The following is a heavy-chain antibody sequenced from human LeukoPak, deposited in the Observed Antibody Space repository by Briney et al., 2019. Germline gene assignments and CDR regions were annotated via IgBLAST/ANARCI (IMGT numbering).Heavy chain of an antibody. CDR1: GYTFTAYE. V-gene: IGHV1-2*02. CDR2: INTKNGGT. Sequence: GPSVKVSCKASGYTFTAYEMHRVRQGPGQGLEYVGWINTKNGGTNSAQNFQGRVTMTWDTSVSTVYMELSRLRSYDTAVYYCAREEDCGTARCSNDHWGQGTLVTVSS. J-gene: IGHJ4*02. CDR3: AREEDCGTARCSNDH. D-gene: IGHD1-1*01.